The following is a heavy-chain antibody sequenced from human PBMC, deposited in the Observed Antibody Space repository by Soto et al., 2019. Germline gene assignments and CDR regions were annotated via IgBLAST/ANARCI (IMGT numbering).Heavy chain of an antibody. Sequence: PGGSLRLSCAASGFTFSSYAMHWVRQAPGKGLDWVAVISYDGSNKYYAETVKGRFTISRDNSKNKLYLQMNNQRAEDKTVYYCARGLGYDIYYGLDVWGQGTTVTVSS. CDR2: ISYDGSNK. D-gene: IGHD3-9*01. CDR3: ARGLGYDIYYGLDV. CDR1: GFTFSSYA. V-gene: IGHV3-30-3*01. J-gene: IGHJ6*02.